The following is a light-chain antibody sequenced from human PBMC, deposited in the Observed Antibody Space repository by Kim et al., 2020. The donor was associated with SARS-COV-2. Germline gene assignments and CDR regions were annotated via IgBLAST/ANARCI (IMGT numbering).Light chain of an antibody. Sequence: QSALTQPGSVSGSPGHSITISCTRTSSDVGGYNYVSWYQQHPGKAPKLIIFYVRNRPSGVPHRFSGSKSGNTASLTISGLQAEDEADYYCCSYTSSKTEVFGGGTQLTVL. CDR1: SSDVGGYNY. J-gene: IGLJ2*01. V-gene: IGLV2-14*01. CDR2: YVR. CDR3: CSYTSSKTEV.